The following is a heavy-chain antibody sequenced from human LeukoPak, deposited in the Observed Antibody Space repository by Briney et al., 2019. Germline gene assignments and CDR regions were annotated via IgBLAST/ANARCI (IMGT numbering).Heavy chain of an antibody. V-gene: IGHV4-39*07. Sequence: SETLSLTCTVSGGSISSSSYYWGWIRQPPGKGLEWIGSIYYSGSTYYNPSLKSRVTISVDTSKNQFSLKLSSMTAADTAVYYCARVGYYYDSSGYPVDYFDYWGQGTLVTVSS. CDR3: ARVGYYYDSSGYPVDYFDY. CDR2: IYYSGST. CDR1: GGSISSSSYY. J-gene: IGHJ4*02. D-gene: IGHD3-22*01.